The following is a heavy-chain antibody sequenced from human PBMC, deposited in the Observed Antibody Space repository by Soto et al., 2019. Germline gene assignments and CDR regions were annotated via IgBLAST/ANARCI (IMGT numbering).Heavy chain of an antibody. CDR2: INPNTGGT. J-gene: IGHJ6*02. CDR1: RYTFTDHY. Sequence: QVPLVQSGAEVKKPGASVKVSCKASRYTFTDHYIQWVRQAPGQGLEWMGWINPNTGGTNFAQKFQGRVTMTRDTSFSTAYMELNRLTSDDTAVYFCARETTIVLVNGLDVWGQGTTVTVSS. D-gene: IGHD3-16*02. V-gene: IGHV1-2*02. CDR3: ARETTIVLVNGLDV.